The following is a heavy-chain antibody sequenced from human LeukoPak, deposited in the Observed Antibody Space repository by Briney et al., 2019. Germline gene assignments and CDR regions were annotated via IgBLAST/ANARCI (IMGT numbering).Heavy chain of an antibody. CDR1: GFTFSSYV. D-gene: IGHD3-10*01. CDR3: AKDHGSLGSQLN. CDR2: ISYDGSNK. Sequence: GGSLRLSCAASGFTFSSYVMHWVRQAPGKGLEWVAVISYDGSNKYYADSVKGRITISRDTSKNTLFLQMSSLRAEDTAVYYCAKDHGSLGSQLNWGQGTLVIVSS. V-gene: IGHV3-30*04. J-gene: IGHJ4*02.